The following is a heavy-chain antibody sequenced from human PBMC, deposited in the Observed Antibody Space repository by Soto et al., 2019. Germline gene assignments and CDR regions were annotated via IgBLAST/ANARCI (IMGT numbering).Heavy chain of an antibody. Sequence: PSETLSLTCAVYGGSFSGYYWSWIRQPPGKGLEWIGEINHSGSTNYNPSLKSRVTISVDTSKNQFSLKLCSVTAADTAVYYCARGETSPPTRMDVWGKGTTVTVSS. V-gene: IGHV4-34*01. CDR3: ARGETSPPTRMDV. CDR2: INHSGST. CDR1: GGSFSGYY. J-gene: IGHJ6*03.